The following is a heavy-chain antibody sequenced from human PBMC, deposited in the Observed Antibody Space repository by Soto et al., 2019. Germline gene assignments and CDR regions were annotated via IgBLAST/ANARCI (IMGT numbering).Heavy chain of an antibody. CDR3: ARDQGLGAGYFDL. J-gene: IGHJ2*01. Sequence: QVQLQESGPGQVKPSETLSLTCTVSGGSVSSGTYYYWSWFRQPAGKGLEWMGYIYRGGPNYNPSLESRVTISVDTSKNQFSLILRSVTAEYTEVYYGARDQGLGAGYFDLWGRGSLVTVSS. D-gene: IGHD7-27*01. CDR2: IYRGGP. CDR1: GGSVSSGTYY. V-gene: IGHV4-61*01.